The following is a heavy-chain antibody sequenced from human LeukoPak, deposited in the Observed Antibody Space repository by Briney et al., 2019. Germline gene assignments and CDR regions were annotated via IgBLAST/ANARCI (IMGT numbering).Heavy chain of an antibody. CDR2: IYPRDGST. CDR1: GYSFTGNY. V-gene: IGHV1-46*01. Sequence: ASVKVSCKVSGYSFTGNYIHWVRQAPGQGLEWMGMIYPRDGSTSYAQRFQDRVTVTRDTSTSTVHMELSGLRSEDTAVYYCARDQEGFDYWGQGTLVTVSS. J-gene: IGHJ4*02. CDR3: ARDQEGFDY.